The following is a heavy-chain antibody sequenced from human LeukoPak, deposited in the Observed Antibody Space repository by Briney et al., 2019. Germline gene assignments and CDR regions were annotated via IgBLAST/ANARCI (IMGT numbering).Heavy chain of an antibody. D-gene: IGHD5-24*01. V-gene: IGHV1-2*06. J-gene: IGHJ4*02. CDR2: INPNSGGT. CDR3: AREDGYNPGKFDY. CDR1: GYTFTGYY. Sequence: ASVKVSCKASGYTFTGYYMHWVRQAPGQGLEWMGRINPNSGGTNYAQKFQGRVTMTRDTSISTAYMELSRLRSDDTAVYYCAREDGYNPGKFDYWGQGTLVTVSS.